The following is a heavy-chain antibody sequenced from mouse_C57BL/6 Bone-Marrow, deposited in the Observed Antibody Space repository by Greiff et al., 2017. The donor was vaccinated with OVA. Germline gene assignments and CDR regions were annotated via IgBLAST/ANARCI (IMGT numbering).Heavy chain of an antibody. D-gene: IGHD2-4*01. CDR2: ISSGGSYT. V-gene: IGHV5-6*01. J-gene: IGHJ3*01. CDR1: GFTFSSYG. CDR3: ARLLYYDYDWFAY. Sequence: EVQLVESGGDLVKPGGSLKLSCAASGFTFSSYGMSWVRQTPDKRLEWVATISSGGSYTYYPDSVKGRVTISRDNAKNTLYLQMSSLKSEDTAMYYCARLLYYDYDWFAYWGQGTLVTVSA.